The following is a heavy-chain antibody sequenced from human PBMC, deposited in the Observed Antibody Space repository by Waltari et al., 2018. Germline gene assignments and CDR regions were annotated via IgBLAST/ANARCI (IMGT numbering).Heavy chain of an antibody. CDR1: GGSISSGNFH. J-gene: IGHJ5*01. V-gene: IGHV4-39*07. CDR3: ARAGYFYGTGSYSWFEP. D-gene: IGHD3-10*01. CDR2: IYADGST. Sequence: QLQLQESGPGLVKPSETLALTCSVSGGSISSGNFHGGWIRQPPGRGLEWIGSIYADGSTYYSPSLKSRVTILVDTSKNQFFLRLDSVTAADTAVYYCARAGYFYGTGSYSWFEPWGQGTLVTVSS.